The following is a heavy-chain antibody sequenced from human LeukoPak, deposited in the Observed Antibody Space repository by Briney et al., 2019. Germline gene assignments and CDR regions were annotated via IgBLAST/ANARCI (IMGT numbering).Heavy chain of an antibody. CDR2: IRSKANSYAT. CDR1: GFTFSGSA. D-gene: IGHD3-10*01. Sequence: GGSLRLSCAASGFTFSGSAMHWVRQASGKGLEWVGRIRSKANSYATAYAASVKGRFTISRDDSKNTAYLQMNSLKTEDTALYYCAKDMAAYYYASGNIDYWGRGTLVTVSS. V-gene: IGHV3-73*01. J-gene: IGHJ4*02. CDR3: AKDMAAYYYASGNIDY.